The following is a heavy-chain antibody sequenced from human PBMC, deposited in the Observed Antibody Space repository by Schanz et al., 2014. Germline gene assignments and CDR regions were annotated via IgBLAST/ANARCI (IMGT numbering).Heavy chain of an antibody. CDR3: ARDMTSMGESGFYYYGMDV. Sequence: VQLVESGGGLVKPGESLRLSCAASGFIFSAYTMNWVRQAPGKGLEWVSSINSRSNFIYYADSVKGRFTISRDNPKNTLYLQMNSLRAEDTAVYYCARDMTSMGESGFYYYGMDVWGQGTTATVSS. J-gene: IGHJ6*02. D-gene: IGHD1-26*01. CDR1: GFIFSAYT. CDR2: INSRSNFI. V-gene: IGHV3-21*01.